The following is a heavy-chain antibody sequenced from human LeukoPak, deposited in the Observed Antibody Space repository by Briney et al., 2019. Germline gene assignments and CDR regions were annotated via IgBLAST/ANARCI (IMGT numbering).Heavy chain of an antibody. Sequence: GSLRLSCAASGFTFSSYNMNWVRQAPGKGLEWIGYIYYSGSTNYNPSLKSRVTISVDTSKNQFSLKLSSVTAADTAVYYCARSRPMVRGVTIYYYYYYMDVWGKGTTVTVSS. V-gene: IGHV4-59*01. D-gene: IGHD3-10*01. J-gene: IGHJ6*03. CDR3: ARSRPMVRGVTIYYYYYYMDV. CDR1: GFTFSSYN. CDR2: IYYSGST.